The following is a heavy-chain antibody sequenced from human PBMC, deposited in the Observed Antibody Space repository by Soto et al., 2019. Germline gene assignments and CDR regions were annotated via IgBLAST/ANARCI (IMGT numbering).Heavy chain of an antibody. CDR3: AREGLYCTNGVCPDPYYYYYGMDV. D-gene: IGHD2-8*01. V-gene: IGHV1-2*04. J-gene: IGHJ6*02. CDR1: GYTFTGYY. Sequence: RASVKVSCKASGYTFTGYYMHWVRQAPGQGLEWMGWINPNSGGTNYAQKFQGWVTMTRDTSISTAYMELSRLRSDDTAVYYCAREGLYCTNGVCPDPYYYYYGMDVWGQGTTVTVSS. CDR2: INPNSGGT.